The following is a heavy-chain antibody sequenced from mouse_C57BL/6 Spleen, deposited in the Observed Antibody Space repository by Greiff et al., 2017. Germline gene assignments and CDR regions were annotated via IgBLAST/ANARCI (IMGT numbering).Heavy chain of an antibody. CDR1: GYTFTSYW. J-gene: IGHJ1*03. CDR3: ARGDYDYDEYFDV. D-gene: IGHD2-4*01. CDR2: IYPGSGST. Sequence: QVHVKQPGAELVKPGASVKMSCKASGYTFTSYWITWVKQRPGQGLEWIGDIYPGSGSTNYNEKFKSKATLTVDTSSSTAYMQLSSLTSEDSAVYYCARGDYDYDEYFDVWGTGTTVTVSS. V-gene: IGHV1-55*01.